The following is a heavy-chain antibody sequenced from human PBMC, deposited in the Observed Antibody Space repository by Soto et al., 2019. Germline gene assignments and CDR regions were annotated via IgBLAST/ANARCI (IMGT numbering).Heavy chain of an antibody. V-gene: IGHV4-39*01. CDR3: ARLTSWQQQLVDP. Sequence: SETLSLTCTVSGGSISSNTYCWGWIRQPPGRGLESVGTIFHNGDTYYNPSLKSRVTISIDTSKNQYSLRLTSVTAADSAVYYCARLTSWQQQLVDPWGQGILVTVSS. D-gene: IGHD6-13*01. J-gene: IGHJ5*02. CDR2: IFHNGDT. CDR1: GGSISSNTYC.